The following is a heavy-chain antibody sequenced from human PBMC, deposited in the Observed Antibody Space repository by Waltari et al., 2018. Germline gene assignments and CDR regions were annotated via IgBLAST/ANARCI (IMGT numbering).Heavy chain of an antibody. CDR3: ARSDCGGDCFDAFDI. V-gene: IGHV4-59*11. CDR1: GGSISSHY. D-gene: IGHD2-21*01. CDR2: IYYSGST. J-gene: IGHJ3*02. Sequence: QVQLQESGPGLEKPSETLSLTCTVSGGSISSHYWSWIRQPPGKGLEWIGYIYYSGSTNYNPSLKSRVTISVDTSKNQFSLKLSSVTAADTAVYYCARSDCGGDCFDAFDIWGQGTMVTVSS.